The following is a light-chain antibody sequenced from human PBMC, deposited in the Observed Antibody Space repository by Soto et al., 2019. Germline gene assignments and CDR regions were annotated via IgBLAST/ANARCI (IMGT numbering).Light chain of an antibody. CDR2: DVN. J-gene: IGLJ2*01. V-gene: IGLV2-14*03. CDR1: SSDIGPYNY. Sequence: QSVLTQPASVSGCPGQSITISCAGGSSDIGPYNYVTWYQQHPGKAPRLIIYDVNNRPSGVSNRFSGSKSGNTASLTISGLQAEDEADYYCSSYTSRTTLVIFGGGTKVTVL. CDR3: SSYTSRTTLVI.